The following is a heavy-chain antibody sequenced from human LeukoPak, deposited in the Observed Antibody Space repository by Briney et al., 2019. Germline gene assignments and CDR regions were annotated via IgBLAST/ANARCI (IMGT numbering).Heavy chain of an antibody. CDR3: ARVGFGSGSYYDAFDI. CDR1: GYTFTGYY. D-gene: IGHD3-10*01. J-gene: IGHJ3*02. Sequence: ASVKVSCKASGYTFTGYYMHWVRQAPGQGLEWMGWINPNSGGTNFAQKSQGRVTMTRVTSISPAYMELSSLTSDDTAVYYCARVGFGSGSYYDAFDIWGQGTMVAVSS. CDR2: INPNSGGT. V-gene: IGHV1-2*02.